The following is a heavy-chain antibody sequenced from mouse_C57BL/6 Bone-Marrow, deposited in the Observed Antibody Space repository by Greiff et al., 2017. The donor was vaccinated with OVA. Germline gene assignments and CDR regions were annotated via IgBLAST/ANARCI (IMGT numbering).Heavy chain of an antibody. Sequence: QVQLQQPGAELVMPGASVKLSCKASGYTFTSYWMHWVKQRPGQGLEWIGELDPSDSYTNYNQKFKGKSTLTVDKSSSTAYMQLSSLTSEDSAVYYCAREGGTALAWFAYWGQGTLVTVSA. D-gene: IGHD3-1*01. CDR2: LDPSDSYT. CDR1: GYTFTSYW. CDR3: AREGGTALAWFAY. V-gene: IGHV1-69*01. J-gene: IGHJ3*01.